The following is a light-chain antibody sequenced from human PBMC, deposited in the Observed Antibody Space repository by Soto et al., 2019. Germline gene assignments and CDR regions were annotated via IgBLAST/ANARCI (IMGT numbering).Light chain of an antibody. CDR1: QGISSY. J-gene: IGKJ4*01. V-gene: IGKV1-9*01. CDR3: QQLNSYPRT. CDR2: AAS. Sequence: IQLTQSPSSLSASVGDRFTLTCRASQGISSYLAWYQQKKGKAPKXXIYAASTLQSGVPSRFSGSGYGTDFNLTISSLQTEDFATYYCQQLNSYPRTFGGGTKVDIK.